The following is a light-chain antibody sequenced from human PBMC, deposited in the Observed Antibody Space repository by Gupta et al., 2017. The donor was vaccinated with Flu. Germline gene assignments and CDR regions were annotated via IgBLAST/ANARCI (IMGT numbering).Light chain of an antibody. CDR1: SSNIGAGFE. Sequence: QSVLTQPRSVSGAPGQSVTRPYTRSSSNIGAGFEVHWYQQLPRTAPKLLIYGDSNRPSGVPDRFSGSKSGTSASLAITGLQADDEAEYYCQSYDSSLSGHVFGTGTKVTVL. CDR2: GDS. J-gene: IGLJ1*01. CDR3: QSYDSSLSGHV. V-gene: IGLV1-40*01.